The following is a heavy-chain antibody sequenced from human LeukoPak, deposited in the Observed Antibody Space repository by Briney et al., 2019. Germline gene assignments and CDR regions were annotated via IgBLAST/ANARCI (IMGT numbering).Heavy chain of an antibody. CDR2: IGGYDGST. J-gene: IGHJ4*02. CDR3: AKAIGYFDWLLFLNDY. CDR1: GFSLTTYG. V-gene: IGHV3-23*01. D-gene: IGHD3-9*01. Sequence: GGSLRLSCAASGFSLTTYGMSWVRQSPGKGLEWVSGIGGYDGSTYYADSVKGRFTISRDNSKNTLYLQMNSLRAEDTAVYYCAKAIGYFDWLLFLNDYWGQGTLVTVSS.